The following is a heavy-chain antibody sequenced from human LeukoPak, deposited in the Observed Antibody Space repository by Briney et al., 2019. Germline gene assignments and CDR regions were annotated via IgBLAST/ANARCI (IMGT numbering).Heavy chain of an antibody. CDR2: IYYSGST. V-gene: IGHV4-59*01. Sequence: SETLSLTCTVSGGSISSYYWSWIRQPLGKGLEWIGYIYYSGSTNYNPSLKSRVTISVDTSKNQFSLKLSSVTAADTAVYYCARDRGYSYGLRAFDIWGQGTMVTVSS. CDR1: GGSISSYY. D-gene: IGHD5-18*01. J-gene: IGHJ3*02. CDR3: ARDRGYSYGLRAFDI.